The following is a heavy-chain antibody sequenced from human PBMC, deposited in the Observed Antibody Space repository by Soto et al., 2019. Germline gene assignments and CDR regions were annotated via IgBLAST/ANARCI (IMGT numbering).Heavy chain of an antibody. J-gene: IGHJ6*02. V-gene: IGHV2-5*02. Sequence: QITLKESGPTLVKPTQTLTLTCTFSGFSLSTSGVGVAWIRQAPGKALEWLALIYWDDDKRYSPSLKSRLTITKDTSETQVVLIMTNMGPEDTGTYYCAHDSSGWYGLDVWGQGTTVTVSS. CDR3: AHDSSGWYGLDV. CDR1: GFSLSTSGVG. D-gene: IGHD6-19*01. CDR2: IYWDDDK.